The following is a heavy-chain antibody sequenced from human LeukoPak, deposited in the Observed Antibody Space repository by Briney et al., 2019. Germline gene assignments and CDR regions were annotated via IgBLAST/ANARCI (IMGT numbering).Heavy chain of an antibody. J-gene: IGHJ6*03. CDR1: GYTFTSYD. CDR3: ARGPLYYYYYYYMDV. CDR2: MNPNSGNT. Sequence: ASVKVSCKASGYTFTSYDINWVRQATGQGLEWMGWMNPNSGNTGYAQKFQGRVTITRNTSISTAYMEPSSLRSEDTAVYYCARGPLYYYYYYYMDVWGKGTTVTVSS. V-gene: IGHV1-8*03.